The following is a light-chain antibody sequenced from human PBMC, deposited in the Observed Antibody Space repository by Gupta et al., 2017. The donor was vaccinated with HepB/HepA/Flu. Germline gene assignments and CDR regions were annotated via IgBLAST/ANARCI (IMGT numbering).Light chain of an antibody. Sequence: QSVLAQPPSASGTPGQRVTISCSGSSSNLGSNLVNWYQQLPGTAPKLLIFSNNQRPAGIPDLFSGSKSGTSASLVISGLQSADEADYYCAAWDDSLNDLVFGGGTKLTVL. CDR2: SNN. V-gene: IGLV1-44*01. CDR3: AAWDDSLNDLV. CDR1: SSNLGSNL. J-gene: IGLJ2*01.